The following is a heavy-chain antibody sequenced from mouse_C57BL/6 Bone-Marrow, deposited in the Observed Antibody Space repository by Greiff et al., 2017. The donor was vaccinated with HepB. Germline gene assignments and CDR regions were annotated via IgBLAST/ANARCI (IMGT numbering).Heavy chain of an antibody. CDR3: TREGYYYGSSLDY. J-gene: IGHJ2*01. Sequence: EVMLVESGEGLVKPGGSLKLSCAASGFTFSSYAMSWVRQTPEKRLEWVAYISSGGDYIYYADTVKGRFTISRDNARNTLYLQMSSLESEDTAMYYCTREGYYYGSSLDYWGQGTTLTVSS. V-gene: IGHV5-9-1*02. CDR1: GFTFSSYA. CDR2: ISSGGDYI. D-gene: IGHD1-1*01.